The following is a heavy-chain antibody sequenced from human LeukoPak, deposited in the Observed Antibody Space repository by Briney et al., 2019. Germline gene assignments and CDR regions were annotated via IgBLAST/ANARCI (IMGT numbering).Heavy chain of an antibody. J-gene: IGHJ6*02. D-gene: IGHD7-27*01. CDR2: IYYSGST. CDR3: ARALGSYYYAMDV. CDR1: GGSISGYY. V-gene: IGHV4-59*01. Sequence: PSETLSLTCTVSGGSISGYYWSWIRQPPGKGLEWIGYIYYSGSTNYNPSLKSRVTISVDTSKNQFSLKLSSVTAADTAVYYCARALGSYYYAMDVWGQGTTVTVSS.